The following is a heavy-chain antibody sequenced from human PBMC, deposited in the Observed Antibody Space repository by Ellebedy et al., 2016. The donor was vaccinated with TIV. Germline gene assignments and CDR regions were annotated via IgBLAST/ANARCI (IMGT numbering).Heavy chain of an antibody. CDR1: GYSFTSYW. J-gene: IGHJ4*02. CDR3: ARVDTAMAADY. V-gene: IGHV5-10-1*01. Sequence: GESLKISCEGSGYSFTSYWIGWVRQMPGKGLEWMGRIDPSDSYTNYSPSFQGHVTISADKSISTAYLQWSSLKASDTAMYYCARVDTAMAADYWGQGTLVTVSS. D-gene: IGHD5-18*01. CDR2: IDPSDSYT.